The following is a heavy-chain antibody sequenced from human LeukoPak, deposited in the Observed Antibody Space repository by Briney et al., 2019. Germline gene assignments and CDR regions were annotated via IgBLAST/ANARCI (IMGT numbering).Heavy chain of an antibody. CDR3: ARGKLKGDSGNDHFDY. J-gene: IGHJ4*02. CDR1: GFSFSSHA. D-gene: IGHD5-12*01. CDR2: ITSNGGST. V-gene: IGHV3-64*01. Sequence: GGSLRLSCAASGFSFSSHAMHWVRQTPGKGLEHVAAITSNGGSTYYANSVKGRFSFSRDNSENTLYLQMGSLGPEDMGVYYCARGKLKGDSGNDHFDYWGQGTLVTVSS.